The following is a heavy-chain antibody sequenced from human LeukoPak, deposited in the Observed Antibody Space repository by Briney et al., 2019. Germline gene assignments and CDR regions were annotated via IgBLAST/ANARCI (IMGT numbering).Heavy chain of an antibody. J-gene: IGHJ4*02. CDR3: AREPGADDSSGYVDY. Sequence: GASVKVYCKASGYTFTSYAMNWVRQAPGQGLEWMGWINTNTGNPTYAQGFTGRFVFSLDTSVSTAYLQISSLKAEDTAVYYCAREPGADDSSGYVDYWGQGTLVTVSS. CDR1: GYTFTSYA. D-gene: IGHD3-22*01. V-gene: IGHV7-4-1*02. CDR2: INTNTGNP.